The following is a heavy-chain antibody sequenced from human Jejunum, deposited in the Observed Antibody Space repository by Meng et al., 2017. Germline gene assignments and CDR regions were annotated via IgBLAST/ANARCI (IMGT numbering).Heavy chain of an antibody. J-gene: IGHJ1*01. Sequence: VQLVESGGALARPGGSLRLSCAGSGVTFTDHWMHWVRQGPGKGLVWVSRINPDGSNPTYADSVKGRFTISRDNAKNTVYLQMNSLRAEDTAVYYCTNDRLNHWGQGALVTVAS. CDR1: GVTFTDHW. CDR2: INPDGSNP. CDR3: TNDRLNH. D-gene: IGHD1-1*01. V-gene: IGHV3-74*01.